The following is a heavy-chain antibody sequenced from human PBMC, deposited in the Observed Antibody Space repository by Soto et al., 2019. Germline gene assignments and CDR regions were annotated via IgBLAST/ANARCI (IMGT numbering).Heavy chain of an antibody. J-gene: IGHJ3*02. CDR3: VKGGSSYAYSAFDI. V-gene: IGHV3-64D*06. CDR1: AFILRSYT. D-gene: IGHD3-16*01. CDR2: ISNNGGST. Sequence: PGRSRRLSCSPSAFILRSYTMYWVRQAPGKGLEYVSAISNNGGSTYDADSVKDRFIISRHNSKNTLYLQMRCLRAEHTALYCGVKGGSSYAYSAFDIWGQGTMVTVAS.